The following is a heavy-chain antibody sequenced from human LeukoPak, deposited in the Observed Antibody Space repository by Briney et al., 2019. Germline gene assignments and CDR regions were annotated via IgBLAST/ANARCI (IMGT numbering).Heavy chain of an antibody. CDR1: GYSIISGYY. J-gene: IGHJ4*02. D-gene: IGHD5-12*01. V-gene: IGHV4-38-2*02. Sequence: SEPLSLTCTVSGYSIISGYYWGWIRQPPRKGLEWIGSIYHSGSTYYNPSLKSRVTISVDTSKNRFSLKLSSVTAADTAVYYCSRDQGIVATIDFDYWGQGTLVTVSS. CDR3: SRDQGIVATIDFDY. CDR2: IYHSGST.